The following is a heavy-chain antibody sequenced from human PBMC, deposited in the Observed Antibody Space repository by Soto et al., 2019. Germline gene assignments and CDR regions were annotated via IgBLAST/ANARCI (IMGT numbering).Heavy chain of an antibody. CDR1: GITLSSYW. V-gene: IGHV3-74*01. J-gene: IGHJ5*02. CDR2: INSDGSIT. Sequence: SLRLSCAASGITLSSYWMHWVRQAPEKGLLWVSRINSDGSITTYADSVKGRFTISRDNAKNTLYLQMNSLRAEDTAIYYCARGSYFDSSGYYSWFDPWGQGTLVTVSS. CDR3: ARGSYFDSSGYYSWFDP. D-gene: IGHD3-22*01.